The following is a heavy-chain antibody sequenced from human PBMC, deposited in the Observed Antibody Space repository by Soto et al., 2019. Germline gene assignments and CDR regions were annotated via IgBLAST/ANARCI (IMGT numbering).Heavy chain of an antibody. D-gene: IGHD3-22*01. V-gene: IGHV1-46*03. CDR2: INPISTVA. Sequence: QVQLVQSGAEVKKPGTSVKVSCKASGYSFTNYYMHWVRQAPGQGLEWMGIINPISTVATYAQTFQGRVTMTRDTSTTTVYMELRSLRSEDTAVYYCARHSRGYFDSSGYPDYWGQGTLVTVPS. J-gene: IGHJ4*02. CDR3: ARHSRGYFDSSGYPDY. CDR1: GYSFTNYY.